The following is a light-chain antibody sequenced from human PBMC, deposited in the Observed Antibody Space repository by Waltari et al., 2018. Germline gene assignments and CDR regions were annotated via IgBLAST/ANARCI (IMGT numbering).Light chain of an antibody. J-gene: IGLJ2*01. Sequence: QSVLTQPPSASGTPGQRVTISCSGSSSNIGSNYVYWYQQLSGTAPKLLIYRNYLRPSGVPDRFSGSKSGTSASLAISGLRSEDEADYYCAAWDDSLRGVVFGGGTKLTVL. CDR3: AAWDDSLRGVV. V-gene: IGLV1-47*01. CDR2: RNY. CDR1: SSNIGSNY.